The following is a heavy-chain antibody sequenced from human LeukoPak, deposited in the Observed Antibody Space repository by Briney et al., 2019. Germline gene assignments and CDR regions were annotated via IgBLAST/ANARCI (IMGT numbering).Heavy chain of an antibody. CDR3: ARGLYNTYPEDY. Sequence: GASVKVSCKTSGYTFTWYYLHWVRQAPGHGLEWMGWISLNTGATKYAEKFQGRVAMTRDTSIRIGYMELSRLRSDDTAVYYCARGLYNTYPEDYWGQGTLVTVSS. J-gene: IGHJ4*02. V-gene: IGHV1-2*02. CDR1: GYTFTWYY. CDR2: ISLNTGAT. D-gene: IGHD2-2*02.